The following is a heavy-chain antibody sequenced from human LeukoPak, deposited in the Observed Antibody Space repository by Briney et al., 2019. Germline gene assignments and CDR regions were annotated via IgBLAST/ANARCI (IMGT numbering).Heavy chain of an antibody. CDR2: IYSGGST. J-gene: IGHJ4*02. Sequence: PGGSLRLSCAASGFTVSSNYMSWVRQAPGKGLEWVSVIYSGGSTYYADSVKGRFTISRDKSKNTLYLQMISLSGGDTATYYCARDPAYCGGDCYTLDYWGQGTLVTVSS. CDR1: GFTVSSNY. V-gene: IGHV3-53*05. D-gene: IGHD2-21*01. CDR3: ARDPAYCGGDCYTLDY.